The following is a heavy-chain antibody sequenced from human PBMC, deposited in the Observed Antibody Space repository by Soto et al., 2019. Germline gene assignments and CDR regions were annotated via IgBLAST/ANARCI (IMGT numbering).Heavy chain of an antibody. CDR1: GGTFSSYA. CDR2: IIPIFGTA. V-gene: IGHV1-69*13. CDR3: ARDSDILTGSYYYYGMDV. D-gene: IGHD3-9*01. Sequence: SVKVSCKASGGTFSSYAISWVRQAPGQGLEWMGGIIPIFGTANYAQKFQGRVTITADESTSTAYMELSSLRSEDTAVYYCARDSDILTGSYYYYGMDVWGQGTTVTVSS. J-gene: IGHJ6*02.